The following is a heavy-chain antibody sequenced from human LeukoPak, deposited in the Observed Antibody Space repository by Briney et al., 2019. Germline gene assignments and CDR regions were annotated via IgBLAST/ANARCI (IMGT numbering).Heavy chain of an antibody. D-gene: IGHD3-22*01. CDR1: GGSISSRSHH. V-gene: IGHV4-39*02. J-gene: IGHJ4*02. CDR3: AREGWGYNDGRGSFDY. Sequence: PSESLSLTCTVSGGSISSRSHHWGWIRHPPGKGLGWIGYIYYSGSTFYNPSLKSRVTISVDTSQEQFSLKLSSVTAADTAVYYCAREGWGYNDGRGSFDYWGQGTLVTVSS. CDR2: IYYSGST.